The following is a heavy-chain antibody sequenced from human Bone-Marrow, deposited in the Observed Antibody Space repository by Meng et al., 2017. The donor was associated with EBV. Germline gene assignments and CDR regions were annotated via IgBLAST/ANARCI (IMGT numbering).Heavy chain of an antibody. D-gene: IGHD7-27*01. CDR3: AIAPGDGNDY. V-gene: IGHV4-34*01. CDR1: GGSFSGYY. J-gene: IGHJ4*02. CDR2: INHSGST. Sequence: VQVKEWGAGLFKSSATLSPTCAVYGGSFSGYYWSWIRQPPGKGLEWIGEINHSGSTNYNPSLKSRVTISVDTSKNQFSLKLSSVTAADTAVYYCAIAPGDGNDYWGQGTLVTVSS.